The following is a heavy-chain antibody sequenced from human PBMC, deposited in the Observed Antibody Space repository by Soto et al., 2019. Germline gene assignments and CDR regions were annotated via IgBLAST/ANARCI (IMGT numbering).Heavy chain of an antibody. Sequence: SETLSLTCAVYGGSFSGYYWSWIRQPPGKGLEWIGEINHSGSTNYNPSLKSRVTISVGTSKNQFSLKLSSVTAADTAVYYCARSWFGEFPLDYWGQGTLVTVSS. V-gene: IGHV4-34*01. J-gene: IGHJ4*02. CDR1: GGSFSGYY. CDR2: INHSGST. CDR3: ARSWFGEFPLDY. D-gene: IGHD3-10*01.